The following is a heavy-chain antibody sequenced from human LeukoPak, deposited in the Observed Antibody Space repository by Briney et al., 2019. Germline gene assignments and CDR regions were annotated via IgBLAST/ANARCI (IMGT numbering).Heavy chain of an antibody. J-gene: IGHJ4*02. V-gene: IGHV4-4*02. CDR3: ASNGSGSYYSPHFDY. D-gene: IGHD3-10*01. CDR2: IYHSGST. CDR1: GGSISSSNW. Sequence: SGTLSLTCAVSGGSISSSNWWSWVRQPPGKGLEWIGEIYHSGSTNYNPSLKSRVTISVDKSKNQFSLKLSSVTAADTAVYYCASNGSGSYYSPHFDYWGQGTLVTVSS.